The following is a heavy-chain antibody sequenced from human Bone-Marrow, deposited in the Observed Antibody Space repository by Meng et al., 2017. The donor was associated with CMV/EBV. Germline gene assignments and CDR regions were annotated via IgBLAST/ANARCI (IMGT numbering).Heavy chain of an antibody. V-gene: IGHV3-23*01. D-gene: IGHD1-26*01. CDR3: AKDIFRWAFDY. Sequence: VQWLHAGGGLVQPGGSLRLACAASGFSLSHNAMSWVRQAPGKGLEWVSAIEGSNDNTHYADSVKGRFTISRDTSKNILYLQMNNLRAEDTAIYYCAKDIFRWAFDYWGHGTLVTVSS. CDR2: IEGSNDNT. CDR1: GFSLSHNA. J-gene: IGHJ4*01.